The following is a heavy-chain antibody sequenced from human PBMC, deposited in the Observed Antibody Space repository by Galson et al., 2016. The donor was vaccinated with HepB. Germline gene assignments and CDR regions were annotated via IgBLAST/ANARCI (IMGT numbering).Heavy chain of an antibody. J-gene: IGHJ4*02. D-gene: IGHD3-3*01. CDR2: INNNGGST. CDR3: VKDSHSEIFGVVSRLDH. Sequence: SLRLSCAASGFTFTTYAMHWVRQAPGKGLDYVSAINNNGGSTYYDDSVKGRFTISRDNSKNTLYLQMSSLRPEDTAVYYCVKDSHSEIFGVVSRLDHWGQGTLVPVSS. CDR1: GFTFTTYA. V-gene: IGHV3-64D*08.